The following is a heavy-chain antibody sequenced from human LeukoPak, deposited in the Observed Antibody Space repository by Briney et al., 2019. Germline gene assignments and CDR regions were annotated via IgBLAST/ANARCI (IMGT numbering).Heavy chain of an antibody. Sequence: SETLSLTCTVSGGSISSYFWSWIRQPPGMGLEWIGYVYYSGSPNYNPSLKSRVTISVDTSKNQFSLRLRSVTAADTAVYYCARHRDYYDTWGHGTLVTVSS. D-gene: IGHD3-22*01. CDR3: ARHRDYYDT. V-gene: IGHV4-59*01. J-gene: IGHJ4*01. CDR1: GGSISSYF. CDR2: VYYSGSP.